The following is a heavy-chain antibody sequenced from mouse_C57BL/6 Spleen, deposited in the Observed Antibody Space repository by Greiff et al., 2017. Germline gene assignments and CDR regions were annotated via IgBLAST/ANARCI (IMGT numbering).Heavy chain of an antibody. CDR1: GISITTGNYR. Sequence: DVKLQESGPGLVKPSQTVFLTCTVTGISITTGNYRWSWIRQFPGNKLEWIGYIYYSGTITYNPSLTSRTTITRDTPKNQFFLEMNSLTAEDTATYYCAREGITTVVATGFDYWGQGTTLTVSS. D-gene: IGHD1-1*01. CDR3: AREGITTVVATGFDY. CDR2: IYYSGTI. V-gene: IGHV3-5*01. J-gene: IGHJ2*01.